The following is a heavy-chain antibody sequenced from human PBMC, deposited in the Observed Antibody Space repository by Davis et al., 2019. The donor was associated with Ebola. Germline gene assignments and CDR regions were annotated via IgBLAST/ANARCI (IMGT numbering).Heavy chain of an antibody. D-gene: IGHD6-13*01. CDR2: IIPIFGTA. CDR1: GGTFSSYA. Sequence: SVKVSCKASGGTFSSYAISWVRQAPGHGLEWMGGIIPIFGTANYAQKFQGRVTITADESTSTAYMELSSLRSEDTAVYYCARDLGGIAPFNWFDPWGQGTLVTVSS. V-gene: IGHV1-69*13. J-gene: IGHJ5*02. CDR3: ARDLGGIAPFNWFDP.